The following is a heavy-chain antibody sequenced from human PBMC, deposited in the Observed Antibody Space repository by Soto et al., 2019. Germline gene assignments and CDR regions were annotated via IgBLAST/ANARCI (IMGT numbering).Heavy chain of an antibody. CDR3: ARIYCSSTSCYIGTNYFDY. J-gene: IGHJ4*02. V-gene: IGHV5-51*01. CDR1: GYSFTSYW. Sequence: ESLKISCKGSGYSFTSYWIGWVRPMPGKGLEWMGIIYPGDSDTRYSPSFQGQVTISADKSISTAYLQWSSLKASDTAMYYCARIYCSSTSCYIGTNYFDYWGQGTLVTVSS. CDR2: IYPGDSDT. D-gene: IGHD2-2*02.